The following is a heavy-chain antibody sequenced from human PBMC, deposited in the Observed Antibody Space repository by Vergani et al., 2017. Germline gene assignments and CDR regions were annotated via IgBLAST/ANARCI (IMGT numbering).Heavy chain of an antibody. CDR2: IRNKAKDYTP. V-gene: IGHV3-72*01. D-gene: IGHD1-1*01. J-gene: IGHJ3*02. Sequence: EVQVLESGGGLVQPGGSLRLSCAASGFIFSDHYMDWVRQAPGKGLEWVGRIRNKAKDYTPQYAASVKGRFTISRDDSKSYLYLQMNSLQTEGTALYYCVRGKGSHWNDHLYGIWGQGALVTVSS. CDR3: VRGKGSHWNDHLYGI. CDR1: GFIFSDHY.